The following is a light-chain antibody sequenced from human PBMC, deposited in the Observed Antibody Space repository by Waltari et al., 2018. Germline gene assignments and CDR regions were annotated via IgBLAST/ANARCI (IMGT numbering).Light chain of an antibody. CDR1: QSVSSNN. CDR3: QQYGRSWNT. V-gene: IGKV3-20*01. Sequence: EIVLTQSPGTLSLSPGKRATISCRASQSVSSNNLAWYQQRPGQAPRLLIHGSSSRATCIPDRFSGSGSGTDFTLTISRLEPEDFAVYYCQQYGRSWNTFGQGTKLEIK. CDR2: GSS. J-gene: IGKJ2*01.